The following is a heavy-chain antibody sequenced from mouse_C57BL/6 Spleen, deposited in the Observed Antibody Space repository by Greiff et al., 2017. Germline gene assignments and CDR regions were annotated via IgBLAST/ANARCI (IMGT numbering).Heavy chain of an antibody. CDR3: ARRSCITTVVADWYFDV. V-gene: IGHV1-18*01. Sequence: EVQLQQSGPELVKPGASVKIPCKASGYTFTDYNMDWVKQSHGKSLEWIGDINPNNGGTIYNQKFKGKATLTVDKSSSTAYMELRSLTSEDTAVYYCARRSCITTVVADWYFDVWGTGTTVTVSS. D-gene: IGHD1-1*01. CDR2: INPNNGGT. CDR1: GYTFTDYN. J-gene: IGHJ1*03.